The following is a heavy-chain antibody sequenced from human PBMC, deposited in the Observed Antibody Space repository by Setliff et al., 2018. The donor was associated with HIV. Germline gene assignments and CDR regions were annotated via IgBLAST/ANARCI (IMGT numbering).Heavy chain of an antibody. J-gene: IGHJ5*02. CDR2: IIPILGVA. Sequence: SVKVSCKASGGTFNTYVISWLRQAPGQGLEWMGGIIPILGVANYAQKFQGRLTITGDKSTNTAYMELSSLKSDDTAVYYCARGPEEGDCSGGSCYGNFDPWGQGTLVTVSS. V-gene: IGHV1-69*10. CDR1: GGTFNTYV. CDR3: ARGPEEGDCSGGSCYGNFDP. D-gene: IGHD2-15*01.